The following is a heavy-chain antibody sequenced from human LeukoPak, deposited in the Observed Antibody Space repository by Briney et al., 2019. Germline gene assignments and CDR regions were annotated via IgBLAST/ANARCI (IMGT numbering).Heavy chain of an antibody. J-gene: IGHJ5*02. CDR3: ARPPGIAAAWFDP. Sequence: SETLSLTCSVSGGSISSSSYNWCWIRQPPGTGLEWIGNIDYSGNTYYNPSLQGRVTISVDKSKNQFSLKLNSVTAADTAMYYCARPPGIAAAWFDPWGQGTLVTVSS. V-gene: IGHV4-39*01. D-gene: IGHD6-13*01. CDR1: GGSISSSSYN. CDR2: IDYSGNT.